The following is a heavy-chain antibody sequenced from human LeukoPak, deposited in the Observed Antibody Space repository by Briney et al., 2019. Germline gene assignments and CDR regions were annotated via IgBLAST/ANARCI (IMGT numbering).Heavy chain of an antibody. D-gene: IGHD5-18*01. Sequence: PGGSLRLSCVASGFTFSSYGMHWVRQAPGKGLEWVAFIRYDGNNKYYADSVKGRFTISRDNSKNTLYLQMNSLRAEDTAVYYCAKLPGDDTAMPQEFDYWGQGTLVTVSS. CDR2: IRYDGNNK. CDR3: AKLPGDDTAMPQEFDY. J-gene: IGHJ4*02. V-gene: IGHV3-30*02. CDR1: GFTFSSYG.